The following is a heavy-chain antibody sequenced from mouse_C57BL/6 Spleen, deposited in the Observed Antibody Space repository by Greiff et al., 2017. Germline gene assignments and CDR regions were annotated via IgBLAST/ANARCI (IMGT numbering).Heavy chain of an antibody. CDR3: TRSGDYPYYFDY. D-gene: IGHD1-1*02. CDR1: GYTFTDYE. V-gene: IGHV1-15*01. Sequence: VQLQQSGAELVRPGASVTLSCKASGYTFTDYEMHWVKPTPVHGLEWIGAIDPETGGTAYNQKFKGKAILTADKSSSTAYMELRSLTSEDSAVYYCTRSGDYPYYFDYWGQGTTLTVSS. CDR2: IDPETGGT. J-gene: IGHJ2*01.